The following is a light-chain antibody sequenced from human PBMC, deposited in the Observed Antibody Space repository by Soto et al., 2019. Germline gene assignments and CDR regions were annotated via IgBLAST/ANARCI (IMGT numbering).Light chain of an antibody. V-gene: IGKV3-15*01. CDR3: QQYNNWRGT. CDR2: GAS. CDR1: QSVSNN. J-gene: IGKJ4*01. Sequence: EIVMTQSPATLSVSPGERATLSCRASQSVSNNLAWYQQKPGQAPRLVIYGASTRATGIPASFSGSGSGTEFTLTISSLQSEDCVFYYCQQYNNWRGTFGGGTKVEIK.